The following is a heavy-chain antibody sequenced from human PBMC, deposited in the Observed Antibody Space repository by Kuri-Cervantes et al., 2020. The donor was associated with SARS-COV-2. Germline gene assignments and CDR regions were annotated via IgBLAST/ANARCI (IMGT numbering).Heavy chain of an antibody. D-gene: IGHD3-9*01. CDR3: AKGIDDTGYYPFDY. CDR2: TSSSGGST. CDR1: GYSFTSYW. Sequence: GESLKISCKGSGYSFTSYWIGWVRQAPGKGLEWVSATSSSGGSTFYADSVNGRFTISRDNAKNTLYLQMNSLRAEDTAVYYCAKGIDDTGYYPFDYWGQGTQVTVSS. V-gene: IGHV3-23*01. J-gene: IGHJ4*02.